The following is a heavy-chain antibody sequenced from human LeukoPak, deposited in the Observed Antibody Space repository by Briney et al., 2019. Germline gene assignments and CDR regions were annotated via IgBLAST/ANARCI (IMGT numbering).Heavy chain of an antibody. D-gene: IGHD3-10*01. CDR3: ARGTGSYYRPYYFDY. Sequence: SETLSLTCAVYGGSFSGYYWSWILQPPGKGLEWIGEINHSGSTNYNPSLKSRVTISVDTSKNQFSLKLSSVTAADTAVYYCARGTGSYYRPYYFDYWGQGTLVTVSS. J-gene: IGHJ4*02. CDR2: INHSGST. V-gene: IGHV4-34*01. CDR1: GGSFSGYY.